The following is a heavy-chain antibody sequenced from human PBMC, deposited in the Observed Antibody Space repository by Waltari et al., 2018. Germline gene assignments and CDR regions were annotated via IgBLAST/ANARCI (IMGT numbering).Heavy chain of an antibody. CDR2: INPSGGST. Sequence: QVQLVQSGAEVKKPGASVKVSCKASGYTFTSYYMHWVRQAPGQGLEWMGIINPSGGSTSYAQKFQGRVTMTRDTSTSTGYMELSSLRSEDTAVYYCARYLSMGYFDLWGRGTLVTVSS. D-gene: IGHD1-26*01. V-gene: IGHV1-46*01. CDR3: ARYLSMGYFDL. CDR1: GYTFTSYY. J-gene: IGHJ2*01.